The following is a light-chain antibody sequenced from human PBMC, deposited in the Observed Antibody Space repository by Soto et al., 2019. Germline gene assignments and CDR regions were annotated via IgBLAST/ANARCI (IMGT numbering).Light chain of an antibody. CDR1: SSDVGFSNY. CDR2: DVS. Sequence: QSALTQPASVSGSPGQSITISCTGTSSDVGFSNYVFWYQQHPGKAPKLIISDVSNQPSGVSNRFSGSKSGNTASLTISGLQAEDEADYYCSSYTSSSTDVFGTGTKLTVL. CDR3: SSYTSSSTDV. V-gene: IGLV2-14*01. J-gene: IGLJ1*01.